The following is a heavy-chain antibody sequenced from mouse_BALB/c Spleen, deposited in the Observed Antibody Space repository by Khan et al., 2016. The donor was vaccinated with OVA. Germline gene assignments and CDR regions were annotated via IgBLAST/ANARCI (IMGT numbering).Heavy chain of an antibody. CDR1: GYTFTNYG. D-gene: IGHD2-3*01. V-gene: IGHV9-3-1*01. CDR3: ARGGDGSYFDC. Sequence: QIQLVQSGPELKKPGESVKISCKASGYTFTNYGMNWVKQAPGNGLKWMGWINTYTGEPTYADDFKGRFAFSLETSSSTAYLQINNLTNEDTATCFCARGGDGSYFDCWGQGTTLAVST. CDR2: INTYTGEP. J-gene: IGHJ2*01.